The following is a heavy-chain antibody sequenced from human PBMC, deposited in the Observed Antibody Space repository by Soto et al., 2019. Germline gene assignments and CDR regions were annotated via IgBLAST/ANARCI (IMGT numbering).Heavy chain of an antibody. CDR3: GRGRGEELLLHGMDV. Sequence: QVQLVESGGGVVQPGRSLRLSCAASGFTFSSYAMHWVRQAPGKGLEWVAVISYDGSNKYYADSVKGRFTISRDNSKNTLYRQMNSLTAEDTAVYYCGRGRGEELLLHGMDVWGQGTTVTVSS. J-gene: IGHJ6*02. V-gene: IGHV3-30-3*01. CDR1: GFTFSSYA. D-gene: IGHD3-10*01. CDR2: ISYDGSNK.